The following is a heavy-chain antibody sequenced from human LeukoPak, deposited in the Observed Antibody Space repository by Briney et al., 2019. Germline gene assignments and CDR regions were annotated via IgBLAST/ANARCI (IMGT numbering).Heavy chain of an antibody. CDR3: ARGTTWGVYNWFDP. CDR2: INPSGGNT. CDR1: GYTFTSYY. V-gene: IGHV1-46*01. Sequence: ASVKVSCKASGYTFTSYYMHWVRQAPGQGLEWMGIINPSGGNTNYAQKLQGRVTMTTDTSTSTAYMELRSLRSDDTAVYYCARGTTWGVYNWFDPWGQGTLVTVSS. J-gene: IGHJ5*02. D-gene: IGHD1-1*01.